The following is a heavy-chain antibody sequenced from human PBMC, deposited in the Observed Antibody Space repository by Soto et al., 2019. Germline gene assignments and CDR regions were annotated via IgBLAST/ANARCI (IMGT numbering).Heavy chain of an antibody. CDR1: GGSISSSSYY. CDR3: ARHSRQLVGGYFDY. CDR2: IYYSGST. D-gene: IGHD6-6*01. Sequence: SETLSLTCTVSGGSISSSSYYWGWIRQPPGKGLEWIGSIYYSGSTYYNPSLKGRVTISVDTSKNQFSLKLSSVTAADTAVYYCARHSRQLVGGYFDYWGQGTLVTVSS. V-gene: IGHV4-39*01. J-gene: IGHJ4*02.